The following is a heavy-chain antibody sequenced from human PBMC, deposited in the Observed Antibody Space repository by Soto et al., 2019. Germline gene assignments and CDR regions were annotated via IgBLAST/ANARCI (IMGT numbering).Heavy chain of an antibody. D-gene: IGHD1-1*01. CDR3: ARVGGNWNDDYFDY. CDR2: MNPNSGDT. V-gene: IGHV1-8*01. CDR1: GYTFTHYD. Sequence: QVQLVQSGAEVKKPGASVKVSCKASGYTFTHYDINWVRQATGQGPEWMGWMNPNSGDTGFAQNFQGRVTMTRDTSKRTAYMELSSLRSEDTAVYYCARVGGNWNDDYFDYWGQGTLVTVSS. J-gene: IGHJ4*02.